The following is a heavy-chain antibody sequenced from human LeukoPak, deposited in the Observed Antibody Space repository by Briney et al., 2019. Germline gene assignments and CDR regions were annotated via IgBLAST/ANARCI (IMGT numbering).Heavy chain of an antibody. D-gene: IGHD2-2*01. V-gene: IGHV3-33*08. CDR2: IWSDGGNK. Sequence: GGSLRLSCAASGFTFSTHSMNWVRQAPGKGLEWVAVIWSDGGNKYYADSVKGRFTISRDNSKNTLYLQMNSLRAEDTAVYYCARGGSTSFDYWGQGTLVTVSS. J-gene: IGHJ4*02. CDR1: GFTFSTHS. CDR3: ARGGSTSFDY.